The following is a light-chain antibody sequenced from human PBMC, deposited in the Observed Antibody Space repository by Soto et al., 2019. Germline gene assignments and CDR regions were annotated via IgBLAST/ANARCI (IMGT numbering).Light chain of an antibody. CDR1: SSDVGNFNL. J-gene: IGLJ1*01. V-gene: IGLV2-23*02. CDR2: EVT. Sequence: QSVLTQPASVSGSPGQSITISCTGTSSDVGNFNLVSWYQQHPGKAPKLIIYEVTKRPSGVSLRFSGSKSGNTASLTISGLQAEDEAEADYYCSSYAGRDIFVFGTGTKLTVL. CDR3: SSYAGRDIFV.